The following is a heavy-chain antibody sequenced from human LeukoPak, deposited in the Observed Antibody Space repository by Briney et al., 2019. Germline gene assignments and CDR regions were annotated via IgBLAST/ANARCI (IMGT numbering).Heavy chain of an antibody. CDR1: GGSISSSY. Sequence: SETLSLTCTASGGSISSSYWSWIRQPPGKGLEWIGYISYIGSTNYNPSLNSRVTISVDTSRNQLTLKLSSVTAADTAVYYCARHRDVSSDLLDLWGQGALVTVSS. CDR2: ISYIGST. J-gene: IGHJ2*01. CDR3: ARHRDVSSDLLDL. V-gene: IGHV4-59*08. D-gene: IGHD6-19*01.